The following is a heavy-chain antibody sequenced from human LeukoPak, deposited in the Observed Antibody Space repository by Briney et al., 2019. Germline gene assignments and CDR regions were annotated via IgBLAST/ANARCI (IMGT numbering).Heavy chain of an antibody. CDR1: GYTFTSYG. Sequence: GASVKVSCKASGYTFTSYGISWVRQAPGQGLEWMGWISAYNGNTNYAQKLQGRVTMTTDTSTSIAYMELRSLRSDDTAVYYCARDRNHYYGSGSSYAFDIWGQGTMVTVSS. V-gene: IGHV1-18*01. D-gene: IGHD3-10*01. CDR2: ISAYNGNT. CDR3: ARDRNHYYGSGSSYAFDI. J-gene: IGHJ3*02.